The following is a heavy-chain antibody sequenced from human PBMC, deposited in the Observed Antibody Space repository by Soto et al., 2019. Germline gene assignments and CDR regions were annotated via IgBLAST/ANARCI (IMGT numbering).Heavy chain of an antibody. CDR1: GFTFSSYW. CDR2: IKEDGSEK. D-gene: IGHD3-9*01. Sequence: PGGSLRLSCAASGFTFSSYWMSWVRQAPGKGLEWVANIKEDGSEKSYVDSVKGRFTISRDNAKNSLFLQMTSLRVEDTAVYYCAKEQNDILTGYYKNDAFDIWGQGTMVTVSS. J-gene: IGHJ3*02. CDR3: AKEQNDILTGYYKNDAFDI. V-gene: IGHV3-7*01.